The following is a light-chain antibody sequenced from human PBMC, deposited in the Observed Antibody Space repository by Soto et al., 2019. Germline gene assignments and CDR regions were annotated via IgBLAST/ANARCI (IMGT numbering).Light chain of an antibody. J-gene: IGKJ2*01. CDR2: GAS. V-gene: IGKV3-11*01. CDR1: QSVGSY. CDR3: QQRDKWPRT. Sequence: EIVLTQSPATLSLSPGESATLSCRASQSVGSYLAWYQHKPGQAPRLLIYGASNWATDIPGRFSGRGSGTDFTLTISSLESGDSAVYYCQQRDKWPRTFGQGTKREIK.